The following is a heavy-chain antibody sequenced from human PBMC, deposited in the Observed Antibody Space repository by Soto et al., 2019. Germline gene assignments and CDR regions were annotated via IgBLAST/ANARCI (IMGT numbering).Heavy chain of an antibody. D-gene: IGHD6-19*01. V-gene: IGHV1-69*02. CDR1: GGTFSSYT. Sequence: ASVKVSCKASGGTFSSYTISWVRQAPGQGLEWMGRIIPILGIANYAQKFQGRVTITAGKSTSTAYMELSSLRSEDTAVYYCARGGAVADFEYWGQGTLVTVSS. CDR2: IIPILGIA. CDR3: ARGGAVADFEY. J-gene: IGHJ4*02.